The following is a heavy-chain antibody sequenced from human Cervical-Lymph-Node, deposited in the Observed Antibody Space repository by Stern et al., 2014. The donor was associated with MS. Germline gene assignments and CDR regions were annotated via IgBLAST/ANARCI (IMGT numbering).Heavy chain of an antibody. CDR2: ISTNTGDP. Sequence: VQLVESGSELKKPGASVKVSCKASGYTFNNYAMNWVRQAPGQGLEWMGWISTNTGDPDYAQGFTGRFVFYMDTSVSTAYLQITSLKAEDTAVYYCARPNDSSGLFDQWGQGTLVTVSS. J-gene: IGHJ5*02. D-gene: IGHD6-19*01. V-gene: IGHV7-4-1*02. CDR3: ARPNDSSGLFDQ. CDR1: GYTFNNYA.